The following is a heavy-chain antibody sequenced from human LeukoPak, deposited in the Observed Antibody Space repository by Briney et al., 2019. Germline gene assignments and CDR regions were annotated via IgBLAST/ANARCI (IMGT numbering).Heavy chain of an antibody. CDR1: GFTFSSYW. Sequence: PGGSLRLSCAASGFTFSSYWMSWVRQAPGKGLEWVANIKQDGSEKYYVDSVKDRFTISRDNSKNTQYLQMNSLRVEDTAVYYCAKDSRRWKTYYYESSGLYYFAYWGQGTLVTVSS. V-gene: IGHV3-7*01. J-gene: IGHJ4*02. CDR3: AKDSRRWKTYYYESSGLYYFAY. D-gene: IGHD3-22*01. CDR2: IKQDGSEK.